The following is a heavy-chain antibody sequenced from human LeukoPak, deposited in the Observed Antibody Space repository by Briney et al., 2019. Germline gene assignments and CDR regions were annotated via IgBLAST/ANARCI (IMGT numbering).Heavy chain of an antibody. V-gene: IGHV3-23*01. J-gene: IGHJ4*02. CDR2: ISGSGGST. CDR3: AKLYNWNDQVDY. Sequence: GGSLRLSRAASGFTFSSYAMSWVRQAPGKGLEWVSAISGSGGSTYYADSVKGRFTISRDNSKNTLYLQMNSLRAEDTAVYYCAKLYNWNDQVDYWGQGALVTVSS. D-gene: IGHD1-20*01. CDR1: GFTFSSYA.